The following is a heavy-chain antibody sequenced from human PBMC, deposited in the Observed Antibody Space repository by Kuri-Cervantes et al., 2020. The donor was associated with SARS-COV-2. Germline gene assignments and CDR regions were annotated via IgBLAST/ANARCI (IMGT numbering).Heavy chain of an antibody. CDR3: ARGMVRGLIQSYYYGMDV. CDR1: GYTFTGYY. Sequence: ASLKVSCKASGYTFTGYYMHWVRQAPGQGLEWMGWINPNSGGTNYAQKFQGWVTMTRDTSSTGYMELSRLRSDDTAVYYCARGMVRGLIQSYYYGMDVWGQGNTVTVSS. J-gene: IGHJ6*02. D-gene: IGHD3-10*01. V-gene: IGHV1-2*04. CDR2: INPNSGGT.